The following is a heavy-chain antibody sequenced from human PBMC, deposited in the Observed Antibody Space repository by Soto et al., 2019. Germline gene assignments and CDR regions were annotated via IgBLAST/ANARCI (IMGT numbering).Heavy chain of an antibody. V-gene: IGHV1-69*02. CDR3: ARDRDNSNWPNFDS. D-gene: IGHD6-13*01. Sequence: QVQLVQSGSEVKKPGSSVRVSCKTSGGTFSIYTISWVRQAPGQGLEWMGRVLPFLDITSYSQRFQGRDTIXAXRXXTTAYMELSSLRSEDTAVYYCARDRDNSNWPNFDSWGQGTLVTVSS. J-gene: IGHJ4*02. CDR2: VLPFLDIT. CDR1: GGTFSIYT.